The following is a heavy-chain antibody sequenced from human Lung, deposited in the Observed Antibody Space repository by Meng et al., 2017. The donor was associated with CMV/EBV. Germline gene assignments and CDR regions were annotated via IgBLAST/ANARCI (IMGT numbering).Heavy chain of an antibody. CDR1: GFTVRSYW. D-gene: IGHD3/OR15-3a*01. V-gene: IGHV3-7*01. CDR3: ARVDFWTDQYYFYY. CDR2: IKQDGSEK. J-gene: IGHJ4*02. Sequence: LLXXASGFTVRSYWMSWVRQAPGKGLEWVANIKQDGSEKYYVDSVKGRFTISRDNAKYSLYLQMNSLRAEDTAVYYCARVDFWTDQYYFYYWGQGTLVTVSS.